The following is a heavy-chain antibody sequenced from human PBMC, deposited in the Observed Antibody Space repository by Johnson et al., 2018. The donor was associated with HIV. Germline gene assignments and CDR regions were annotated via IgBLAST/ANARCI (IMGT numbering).Heavy chain of an antibody. CDR1: RFTFSDYY. CDR2: ISSSGGTI. D-gene: IGHD2-2*01. J-gene: IGHJ3*02. Sequence: QMLLVESGGGLVKPGGSLRLSCAASRFTFSDYYMSWIRQTPGKGLEWVSYISSSGGTIYYADYVKGRFTISRDNSKNTLYLQMNSLRAEDTAVYYCAKTAAADAFDIWGQGTMVTVSS. CDR3: AKTAAADAFDI. V-gene: IGHV3-11*04.